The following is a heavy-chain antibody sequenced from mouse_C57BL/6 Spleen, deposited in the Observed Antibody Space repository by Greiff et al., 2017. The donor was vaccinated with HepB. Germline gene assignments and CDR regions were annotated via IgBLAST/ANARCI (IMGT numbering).Heavy chain of an antibody. V-gene: IGHV1-42*01. D-gene: IGHD3-2*02. Sequence: EVKLQESGPELVKPGASVKISCKASGYSFTGYDMNWVKQSPEKSLEWIGEINHSTGGTTYHQKVKAKATLSVYKSSSKAYMQLKSLTSEVSAVYYCARLDSAGYVVFAYWGQETLVTVSA. CDR2: INHSTGGT. CDR3: ARLDSAGYVVFAY. CDR1: GYSFTGYD. J-gene: IGHJ3*01.